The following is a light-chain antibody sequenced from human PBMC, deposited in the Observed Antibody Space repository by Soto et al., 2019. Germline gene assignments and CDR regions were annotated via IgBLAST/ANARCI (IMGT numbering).Light chain of an antibody. CDR3: QQYNNWLRT. CDR1: QSVSSN. J-gene: IGKJ1*01. Sequence: EIVMTQSPATLSVSPGERAPLSCRASQSVSSNLAWYQQKPGQAPRLLIYGASTRATGIPARFSGSGSGTEFTLTISSLQSEDFAVYYWQQYNNWLRTFGQGTKVESK. CDR2: GAS. V-gene: IGKV3-15*01.